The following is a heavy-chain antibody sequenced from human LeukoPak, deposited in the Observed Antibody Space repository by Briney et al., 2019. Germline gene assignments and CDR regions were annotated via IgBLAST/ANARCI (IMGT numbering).Heavy chain of an antibody. CDR2: IYYSGST. J-gene: IGHJ5*02. V-gene: IGHV4-39*01. D-gene: IGHD6-13*01. Sequence: SETLSLTCTVSGGSISSSSCYWGWIRQPPGKGLEWIGSIYYSGSTYYNPSLKSRVTISVDTSKNQFSLKLSSVTAADTAVYYCARHVVGSSWLAYNWFNPWGQGTLVTVSS. CDR3: ARHVVGSSWLAYNWFNP. CDR1: GGSISSSSCY.